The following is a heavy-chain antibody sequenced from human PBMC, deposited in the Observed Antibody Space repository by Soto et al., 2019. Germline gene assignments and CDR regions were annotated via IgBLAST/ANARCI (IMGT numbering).Heavy chain of an antibody. V-gene: IGHV1-2*04. CDR1: GYTFTGYY. J-gene: IGHJ4*02. D-gene: IGHD3-9*01. CDR2: INPNSGGT. CDR3: ARHHYHILTGYYQEVDY. Sequence: EASVKVSCKASGYTFTGYYMHWVRQAPGQGREWMGWINPNSGGTNYAQKFQGWVTMTRDTSISTAYMELSRLRSDDTAVYYCARHHYHILTGYYQEVDYWGQGTLVTVSS.